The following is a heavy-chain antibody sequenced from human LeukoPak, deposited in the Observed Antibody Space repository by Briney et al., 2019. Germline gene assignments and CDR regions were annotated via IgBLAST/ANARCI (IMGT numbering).Heavy chain of an antibody. D-gene: IGHD3-3*01. V-gene: IGHV4-59*01. CDR1: GGSIISSYY. CDR2: IYYSGSS. CDR3: AGGTIFGVVMGY. Sequence: PSETLSLTCTVSGGSIISSYYWTWIRQPPGMGLEWIGYIYYSGSSNYNPSLKSRVTISLDTSKNQFSLKLSSANAADTAVYYCAGGTIFGVVMGYWGQGTLVTVSS. J-gene: IGHJ4*02.